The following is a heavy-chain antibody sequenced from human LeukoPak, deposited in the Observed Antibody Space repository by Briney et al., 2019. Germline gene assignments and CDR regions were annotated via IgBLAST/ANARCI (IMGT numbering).Heavy chain of an antibody. J-gene: IGHJ4*02. D-gene: IGHD3-10*01. Sequence: ASVKVSCKASGYTFTGYYMHWVRQAPGQGLEWMGWINPNSGGTNYAQKFQGRVTMTRDTSISTAYMELSRLRSDDTAVYYCARELLWFGELPAFDYWGQGTLVTVSS. V-gene: IGHV1-2*02. CDR1: GYTFTGYY. CDR2: INPNSGGT. CDR3: ARELLWFGELPAFDY.